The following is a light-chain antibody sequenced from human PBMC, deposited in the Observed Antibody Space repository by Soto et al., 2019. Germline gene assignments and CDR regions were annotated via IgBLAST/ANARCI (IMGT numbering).Light chain of an antibody. CDR2: GAS. J-gene: IGKJ5*01. CDR1: QSVGSN. Sequence: EIVMTQSPATLSVSPGERATLSCRASQSVGSNLAWYQQKPGQAPRLLIYGASTRATGIPARFSGSGSGTELNLTITSLQSEDFAVYYCQQYSDWPPITFGQGTRLEIK. V-gene: IGKV3-15*01. CDR3: QQYSDWPPIT.